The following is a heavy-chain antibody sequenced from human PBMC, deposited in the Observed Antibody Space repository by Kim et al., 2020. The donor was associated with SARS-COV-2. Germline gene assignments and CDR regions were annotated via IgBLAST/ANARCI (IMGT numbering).Heavy chain of an antibody. Sequence: ASVKVSCKASGYTFTSYYMHWVRQAPGQGLEWMGIINPSGGSTSYAQKFQGRVTMTRDTSTSTVYMELSSLRSEDTAVYYCARETVAGTPREYYYYGMDVWGQGTTVTVSS. D-gene: IGHD6-19*01. V-gene: IGHV1-46*01. J-gene: IGHJ6*02. CDR3: ARETVAGTPREYYYYGMDV. CDR2: INPSGGST. CDR1: GYTFTSYY.